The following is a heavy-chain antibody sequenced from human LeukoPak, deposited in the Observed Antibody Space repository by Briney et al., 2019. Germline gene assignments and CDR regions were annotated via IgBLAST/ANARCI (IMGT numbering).Heavy chain of an antibody. Sequence: PGGSLRLSCAASGFIVSSNYMSWVRQAPGKGLEWVSIINSGGTTYYADSVKGRFTISRGNSKNTLYLQMNSLRAEDTAVYYCARDSVGTTTSQYGMDVWGQGTTVTVSS. CDR2: INSGGTT. J-gene: IGHJ6*02. D-gene: IGHD2-21*02. CDR3: ARDSVGTTTSQYGMDV. V-gene: IGHV3-66*01. CDR1: GFIVSSNY.